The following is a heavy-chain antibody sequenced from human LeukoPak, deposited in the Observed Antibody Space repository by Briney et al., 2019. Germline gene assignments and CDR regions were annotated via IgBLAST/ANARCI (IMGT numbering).Heavy chain of an antibody. V-gene: IGHV3-74*01. CDR1: GFTFSSYW. D-gene: IGHD3-9*01. Sequence: GGSLRLSCAASGFTFSSYWMHWVRQAPGKGLVWVSRIKGDGSHTIYADSVKGRFTISRDNAKNTLYLQMKSLRAEDTAVYYCVRDWDHFDFDSWGQGTLVTVSS. CDR2: IKGDGSHT. CDR3: VRDWDHFDFDS. J-gene: IGHJ5*01.